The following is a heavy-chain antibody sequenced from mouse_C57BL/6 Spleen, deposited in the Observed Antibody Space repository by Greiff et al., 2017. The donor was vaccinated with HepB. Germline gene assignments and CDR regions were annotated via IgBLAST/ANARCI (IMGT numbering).Heavy chain of an antibody. V-gene: IGHV5-16*01. CDR1: GFTFSDYY. CDR3: ARDGDSYALDY. Sequence: EVQLVESEGGLVQPGRSMKLSCTASGFTFSDYYMVWVRQIPEKGLEWVANINYDGSSTYYLDTLKSRSIISGDNAKNILYVQMSSLKSEDSATYCCARDGDSYALDYWGQGTSVTVSS. CDR2: INYDGSST. J-gene: IGHJ4*01.